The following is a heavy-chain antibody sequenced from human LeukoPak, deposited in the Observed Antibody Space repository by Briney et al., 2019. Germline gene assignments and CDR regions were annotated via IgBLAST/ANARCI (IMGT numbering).Heavy chain of an antibody. J-gene: IGHJ4*02. CDR2: INHSGST. V-gene: IGHV4-34*01. Sequence: SETLSLTCAVYGGSFSGYYWSWIRQPPGKGLEWIGEINHSGSTNYNPSLKSRVTISVDTSKNQFSLKLSSVTAADTAVYYCARDDLYYYGAQVNWGQGTLVTVSS. CDR1: GGSFSGYY. CDR3: ARDDLYYYGAQVN. D-gene: IGHD3-10*01.